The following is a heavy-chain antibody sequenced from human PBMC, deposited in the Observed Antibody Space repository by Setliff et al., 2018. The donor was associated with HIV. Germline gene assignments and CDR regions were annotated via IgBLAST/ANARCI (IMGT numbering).Heavy chain of an antibody. CDR1: GYSMSGGYN. CDR2: IYHVGTT. D-gene: IGHD3-10*01. CDR3: ARVTGLLWFGELIDWYFDL. Sequence: LSLTCTVSGYSMSGGYNWGWIRQSPEKGLEWIGNIYHVGTTYYNPSLKSRITLSVDPSKSQFSLKLSSVTAADTAVYYCARVTGLLWFGELIDWYFDLWGRGTLVTVS. V-gene: IGHV4-38-2*02. J-gene: IGHJ2*01.